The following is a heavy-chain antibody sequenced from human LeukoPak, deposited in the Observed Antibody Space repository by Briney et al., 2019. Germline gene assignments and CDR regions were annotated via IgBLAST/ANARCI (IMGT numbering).Heavy chain of an antibody. CDR3: AREAGSSTSPNY. Sequence: GGSLRLSCAASEFTFSGFAMSWVRQAPGKGLEWVSSISSSSSYIYYADSVKGRFTISRDNAKNSLYLQMNSLRAEDTAVYYCAREAGSSTSPNYWGQGTLVTVSS. D-gene: IGHD2-2*01. V-gene: IGHV3-21*01. CDR2: ISSSSSYI. J-gene: IGHJ4*02. CDR1: EFTFSGFA.